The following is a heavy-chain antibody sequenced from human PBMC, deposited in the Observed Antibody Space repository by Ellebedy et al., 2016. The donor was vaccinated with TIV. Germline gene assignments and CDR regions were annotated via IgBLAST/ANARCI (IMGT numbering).Heavy chain of an antibody. V-gene: IGHV3-53*01. Sequence: GESLKISCTASGFTVSSNYMNWVRQAPGKGLEWVSVIYSGGNTYYADSVKGRFTISRDNSKNTVYLQMNSLRAEDTAVYYCAREVYSSTWYDYWGQGTLVTVSS. CDR3: AREVYSSTWYDY. J-gene: IGHJ4*02. D-gene: IGHD6-13*01. CDR1: GFTVSSNY. CDR2: IYSGGNT.